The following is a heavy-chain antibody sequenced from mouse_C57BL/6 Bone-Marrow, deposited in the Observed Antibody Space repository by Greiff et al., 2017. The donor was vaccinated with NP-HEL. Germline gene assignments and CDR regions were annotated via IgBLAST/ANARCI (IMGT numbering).Heavy chain of an antibody. V-gene: IGHV5-4*01. CDR3: ARDRDYDFPYFDY. CDR2: ISDGGSYT. D-gene: IGHD2-4*01. J-gene: IGHJ2*01. CDR1: GFTFSSYA. Sequence: EVKVVESGGGLVKPGGSLKLSCAASGFTFSSYAMSWVRQTPEKRLEWVATISDGGSYTYYPDNVKGRCTISRDNAKNNLYLQMSHLKSEDTAMYYCARDRDYDFPYFDYWGQGTTLTVSS.